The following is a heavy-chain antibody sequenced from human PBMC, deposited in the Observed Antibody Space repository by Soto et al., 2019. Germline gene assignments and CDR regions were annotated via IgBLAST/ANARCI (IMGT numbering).Heavy chain of an antibody. CDR2: IKSKTDGGTT. D-gene: IGHD3-22*01. Sequence: PGGSLRLSCAASGFTFSNAWMNWVRQAPGKGLKWVGRIKSKTDGGTTDYAAPVKGRFTISRDDSKNTLYLQMNSLKTEDTAVYYCTTDADLTMIVVAKYFDYWGQGTLVTVSS. J-gene: IGHJ4*02. CDR1: GFTFSNAW. CDR3: TTDADLTMIVVAKYFDY. V-gene: IGHV3-15*07.